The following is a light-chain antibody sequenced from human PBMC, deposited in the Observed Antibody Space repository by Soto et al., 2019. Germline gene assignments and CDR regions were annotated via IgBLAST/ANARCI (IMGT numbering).Light chain of an antibody. CDR1: QSVSSN. CDR3: QHRSNWPIT. Sequence: EIVMTQSPATLSVSPGERATLSCRASQSVSSNLAWYQQKPGQAPRLLIYGASTRATGIPARFSGSGSGTDFTLTISSLEPEEFAVYYCQHRSNWPITFGQGTRLEIK. V-gene: IGKV3-15*01. CDR2: GAS. J-gene: IGKJ5*01.